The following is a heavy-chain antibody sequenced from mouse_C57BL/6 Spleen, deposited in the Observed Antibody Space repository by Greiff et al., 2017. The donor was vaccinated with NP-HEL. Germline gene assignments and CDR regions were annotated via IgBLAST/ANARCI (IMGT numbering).Heavy chain of an antibody. J-gene: IGHJ4*01. CDR2: ISSGGDYI. Sequence: EVHLVESGEGLVKPGGSLKLSCAASGFTFSSYAMSWVRQTPEKRLEWVAYISSGGDYIYYADTVKGRFTMSRDNARNTLYLQMSSLKSEDTAMYYCTRDREGVTTGYYYAMDYWGQGTSVTVSS. CDR1: GFTFSSYA. V-gene: IGHV5-9-1*02. CDR3: TRDREGVTTGYYYAMDY. D-gene: IGHD2-2*01.